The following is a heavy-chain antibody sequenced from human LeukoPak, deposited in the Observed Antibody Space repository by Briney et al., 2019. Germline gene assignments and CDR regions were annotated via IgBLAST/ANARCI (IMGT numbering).Heavy chain of an antibody. V-gene: IGHV3-21*01. CDR2: ISPTGTYT. J-gene: IGHJ4*02. Sequence: GGSLRLSCAASGFTFSSYAMSWVRQAPGKELEWVSSISPTGTYTYYATSVKGRFTISRDNARNSLYLQMNSLRDEDTAVYYCVMGIRPRGYYFDYRGQGTLVTVSS. D-gene: IGHD2-15*01. CDR1: GFTFSSYA. CDR3: VMGIRPRGYYFDY.